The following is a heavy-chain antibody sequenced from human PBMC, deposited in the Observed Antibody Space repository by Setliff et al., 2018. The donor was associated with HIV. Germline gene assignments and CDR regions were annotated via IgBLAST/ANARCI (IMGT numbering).Heavy chain of an antibody. Sequence: SETLSLTCTVSGGSISSTSYYWGWIRQPPGTGLEWIGSISSSGNTYYNPSLKSRVTISVDTSKNQFSLKLSSVTASDTAVYYCARHVDGGLWNAYYYYGLDVWGQGTAVTVSS. CDR2: ISSSGNT. D-gene: IGHD3-3*01. J-gene: IGHJ6*02. CDR1: GGSISSTSYY. CDR3: ARHVDGGLWNAYYYYGLDV. V-gene: IGHV4-39*01.